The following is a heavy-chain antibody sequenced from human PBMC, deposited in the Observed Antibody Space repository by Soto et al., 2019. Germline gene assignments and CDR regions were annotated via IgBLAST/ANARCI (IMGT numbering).Heavy chain of an antibody. J-gene: IGHJ4*02. Sequence: PGGSLRLSCAASGFTFSSYGMHWVRQAPGKGLEWVAVILYDGSNKYYAGSVKGRFTISRENAKNSLYLQMNSLRAGDTAVYYCARSYCTNGVCFSYFDYWGQGTLVTVSS. D-gene: IGHD2-8*01. CDR2: ILYDGSNK. CDR1: GFTFSSYG. V-gene: IGHV3-30*03. CDR3: ARSYCTNGVCFSYFDY.